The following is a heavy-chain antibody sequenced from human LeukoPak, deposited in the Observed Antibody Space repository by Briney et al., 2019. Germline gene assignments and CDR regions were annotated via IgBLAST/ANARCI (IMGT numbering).Heavy chain of an antibody. J-gene: IGHJ4*02. CDR3: ARHEGRWAHPLPFDY. V-gene: IGHV5-51*01. Sequence: GESLKISCKGSGYSFTSYWIGWVRQMPGKGLEWMGIIYPGDSDTRYSPSFQGQVTISADKSISTAYLQWSSLKASDTAMYYCARHEGRWAHPLPFDYWGQGTLVTVSS. CDR1: GYSFTSYW. CDR2: IYPGDSDT. D-gene: IGHD1-26*01.